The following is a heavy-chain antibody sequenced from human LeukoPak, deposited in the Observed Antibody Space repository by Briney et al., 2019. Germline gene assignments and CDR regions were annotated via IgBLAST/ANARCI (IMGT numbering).Heavy chain of an antibody. CDR3: ARLGSMIVVDY. V-gene: IGHV3-21*01. Sequence: GGSLRLSCAASGFTFSTYWMTWVRQAPGKGLEWVSSISSSSSYIYYADSVKGRFTISRDNAKNSLYLQMNSLRAEDTAVYYCARLGSMIVVDYWCQGTLVTVSS. J-gene: IGHJ4*02. D-gene: IGHD3-22*01. CDR2: ISSSSSYI. CDR1: GFTFSTYW.